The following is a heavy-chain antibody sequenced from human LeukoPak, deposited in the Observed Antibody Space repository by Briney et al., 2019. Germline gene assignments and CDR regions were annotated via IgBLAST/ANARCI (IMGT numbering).Heavy chain of an antibody. J-gene: IGHJ4*02. CDR2: ISAYNGNT. CDR3: ARGSKWEHLDY. CDR1: GYSFSTYG. D-gene: IGHD1-26*01. V-gene: IGHV1-18*01. Sequence: ASVKVSCKASGYSFSTYGITWVRQAPGQGLEWVGWISAYNGNTSYAQKLQGRVTMTTDTSTNTAYMELRSLRSDDTAVYYCARGSKWEHLDYWGQGTLSPSPQ.